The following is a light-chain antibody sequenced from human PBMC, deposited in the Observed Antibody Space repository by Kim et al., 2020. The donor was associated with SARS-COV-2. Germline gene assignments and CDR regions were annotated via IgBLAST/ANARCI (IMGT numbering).Light chain of an antibody. CDR1: SSDVGGYNY. CDR3: CSYAGGYPHLV. Sequence: QSALTQPRSVSGSPGQSVTISCTGTSSDVGGYNYVSWYQQHPGRAPKLMINDVTKRPSGVPDRFSGSKSGNTASLTISGLQAEDEADYYCCSYAGGYPHLVFGGEPQLTVL. V-gene: IGLV2-11*01. J-gene: IGLJ3*02. CDR2: DVT.